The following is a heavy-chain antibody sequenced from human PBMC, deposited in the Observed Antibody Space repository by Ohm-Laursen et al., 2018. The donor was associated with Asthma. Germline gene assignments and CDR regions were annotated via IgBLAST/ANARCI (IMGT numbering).Heavy chain of an antibody. CDR2: ISWNSGSI. CDR3: AKGSLAAADYNWFDP. V-gene: IGHV3-9*01. J-gene: IGHJ5*02. Sequence: SLRLSCAATGFSFHEYAMHWVRQSPGKGLEWVSGISWNSGSIGYADSVKGRFTSSRDNAENSLYLQMNSLRTEDTALYYCAKGSLAAADYNWFDPWGQGTLVTVSS. D-gene: IGHD6-13*01. CDR1: GFSFHEYA.